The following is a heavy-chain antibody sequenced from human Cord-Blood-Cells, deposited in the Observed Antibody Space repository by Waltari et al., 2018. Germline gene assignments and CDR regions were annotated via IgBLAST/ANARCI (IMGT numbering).Heavy chain of an antibody. Sequence: EVQLLEPGVVALQPGGSLSPSWAATGSPFDGYSINWDRHAPGKGLEWVSLISWYGGSTYYADSVKGRFTISRDNSKNSLYLQMNSLRAEDTVLYYGAKDILNYYGSGSYYDYWGQGILVTVSS. J-gene: IGHJ4*02. CDR1: GSPFDGYS. V-gene: IGHV3-43D*04. D-gene: IGHD3-10*01. CDR2: ISWYGGST. CDR3: AKDILNYYGSGSYYDY.